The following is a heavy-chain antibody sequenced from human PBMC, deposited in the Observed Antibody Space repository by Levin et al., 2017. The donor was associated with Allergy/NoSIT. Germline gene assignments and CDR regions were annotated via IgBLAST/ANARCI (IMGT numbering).Heavy chain of an antibody. D-gene: IGHD3-10*01. CDR3: ARGRVPNDY. CDR2: ISRGNSYT. J-gene: IGHJ4*02. V-gene: IGHV3-11*05. CDR1: GFIVRDSY. Sequence: LSLPCAASGFIVRDSYMSWIRQAPGKGLEWVSYISRGNSYTNYLDSVKGRFTISRDNAKNSLYLQMNSLRAEDTAIYYCARGRVPNDYWGQGTLVTVSS.